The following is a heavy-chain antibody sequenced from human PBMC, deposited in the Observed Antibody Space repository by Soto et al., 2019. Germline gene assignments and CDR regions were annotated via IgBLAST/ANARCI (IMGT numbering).Heavy chain of an antibody. CDR2: INHSGST. V-gene: IGHV4-34*01. D-gene: IGHD3-9*01. J-gene: IGHJ5*02. CDR1: GGSFSGYY. CDR3: VRVRRYDILTGYYKVPWCDP. Sequence: SETLSLTCAVYGGSFSGYYWSWIRQPPGKGLEWIGEINHSGSTNYNPSLKSRVTISVDTSKNQFSLKLSSVTAADTAVYYCVRVRRYDILTGYYKVPWCDPWGQGTLVTVS.